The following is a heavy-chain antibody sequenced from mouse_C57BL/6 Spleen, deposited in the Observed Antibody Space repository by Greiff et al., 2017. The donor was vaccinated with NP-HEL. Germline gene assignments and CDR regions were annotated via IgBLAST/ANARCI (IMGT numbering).Heavy chain of an antibody. V-gene: IGHV2-2*01. D-gene: IGHD2-2*01. CDR2: IWSGGST. Sequence: VQLVESGPGLVQPSQSLSITCTVSGFSLTSYGVHWVRQSPGKGLEWLGVIWSGGSTDYNAAFISRLSISKDNSKSQVFFKMNSLQADDTAIYYCAREGLRRGGYWYFDVWGTGTTVTVSS. CDR1: GFSLTSYG. J-gene: IGHJ1*03. CDR3: AREGLRRGGYWYFDV.